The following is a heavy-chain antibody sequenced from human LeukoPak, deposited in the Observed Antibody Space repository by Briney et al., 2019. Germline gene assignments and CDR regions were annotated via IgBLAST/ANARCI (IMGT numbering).Heavy chain of an antibody. J-gene: IGHJ5*02. CDR2: TYYRSKWYN. V-gene: IGHV6-1*01. CDR3: ACSRIAVAGNNWFDP. D-gene: IGHD6-19*01. CDR1: GDSVSSNSAA. Sequence: SQTLSLTCVISGDSVSSNSAAWNWIRQSPSRGLEWLGRTYYRSKWYNDYAESVKSRIIVKPDTSKNQFSLQLNSVTPEDTAVYYCACSRIAVAGNNWFDPWAREPWSPSPQ.